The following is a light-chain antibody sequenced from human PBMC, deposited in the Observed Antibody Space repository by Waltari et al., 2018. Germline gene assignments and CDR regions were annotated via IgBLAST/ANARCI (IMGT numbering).Light chain of an antibody. CDR2: RNS. CDR3: ASWDDSLRGPL. V-gene: IGLV1-47*01. Sequence: HSVLTQPPSASGTPGQRVTISCSGSSSNSESKYLSWYQQFPGTAPKLLIHRNSQRPSGVPDRFSGSKSGTSASLVISGLRSEDEADYYCASWDDSLRGPLFGGGTKLTVL. J-gene: IGLJ2*01. CDR1: SSNSESKY.